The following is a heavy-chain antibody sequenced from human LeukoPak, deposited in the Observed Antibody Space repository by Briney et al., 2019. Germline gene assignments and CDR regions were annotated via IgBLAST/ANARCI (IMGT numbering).Heavy chain of an antibody. D-gene: IGHD5-18*01. CDR1: GGSISSYY. V-gene: IGHV4-59*08. CDR3: ARRTAMAYFDY. CDR2: IYYSGST. Sequence: SETLSLTCTVSGGSISSYYWSWIRQPPGKGLEWIGYIYYSGSTNYNPSLKSRVTISVDTSTNQFSLKLSSVTAADTAVYYCARRTAMAYFDYWGQGTLVTVSS. J-gene: IGHJ4*02.